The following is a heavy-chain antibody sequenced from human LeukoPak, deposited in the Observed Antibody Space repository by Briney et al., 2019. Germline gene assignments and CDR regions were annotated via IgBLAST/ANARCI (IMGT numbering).Heavy chain of an antibody. V-gene: IGHV3-15*01. CDR2: IKSKTDGGTT. CDR1: GFTFRNAW. J-gene: IGHJ5*02. CDR3: TTDRGYCGGDCSPP. D-gene: IGHD2-21*02. Sequence: GGSLRLSCAASGFTFRNAWMSWVRQAPGKGLEWVGRIKSKTDGGTTDYAAPVKGRFTISRDDSKNTLYLQMNSLKTEDTAVYYCTTDRGYCGGDCSPPWGQGTLVTVSS.